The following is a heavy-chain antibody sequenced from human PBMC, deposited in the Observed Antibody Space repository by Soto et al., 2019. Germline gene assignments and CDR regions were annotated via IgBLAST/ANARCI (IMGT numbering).Heavy chain of an antibody. D-gene: IGHD5-12*01. J-gene: IGHJ3*02. Sequence: QVQLQQWGAGLLKPSETLSLTCAVYGGSFSGYYWSWIRQPPGKGLEWIGEINHSGSTNYNPSLKSRVTISVDTSKNQFSLKLSSVTAADTAVYYCARIRWLRFSGAFDIWGQGTMVTVSS. CDR1: GGSFSGYY. CDR3: ARIRWLRFSGAFDI. V-gene: IGHV4-34*01. CDR2: INHSGST.